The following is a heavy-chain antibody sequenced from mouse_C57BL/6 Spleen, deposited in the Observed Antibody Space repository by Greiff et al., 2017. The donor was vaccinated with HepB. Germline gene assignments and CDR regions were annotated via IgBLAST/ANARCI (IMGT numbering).Heavy chain of an antibody. Sequence: VQLQQSGAELVKPGASVKMSCKASGYTFTSYWITWVKQRPGQGLEWIGDIYPGSGSTNYNEKFKSKATLTVDTSSSTAYMQLSSRTSEDSAGYDCARGYGYCFAYWGQGTLVTVSA. J-gene: IGHJ3*01. CDR2: IYPGSGST. CDR3: ARGYGYCFAY. CDR1: GYTFTSYW. V-gene: IGHV1-55*01. D-gene: IGHD2-2*01.